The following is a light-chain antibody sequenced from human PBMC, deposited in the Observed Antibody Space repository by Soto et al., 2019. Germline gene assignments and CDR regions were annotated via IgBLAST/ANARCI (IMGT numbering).Light chain of an antibody. CDR1: QSISSY. J-gene: IGKJ1*01. CDR2: AAS. CDR3: QQSYSTLWT. V-gene: IGKV1-39*01. Sequence: DIQMTQSPSSLSASVGDRVTITCRASQSISSYLNWYQQKPGKAPKLLIYAASSLRSGVPSRFSGSGAGTEFTLTISSLQPEDFASYHCQQSYSTLWTFGQGTKV.